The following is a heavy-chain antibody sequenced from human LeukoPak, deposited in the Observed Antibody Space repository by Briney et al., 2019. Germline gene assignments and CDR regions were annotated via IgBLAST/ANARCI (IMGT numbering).Heavy chain of an antibody. D-gene: IGHD5-24*01. Sequence: GGSLRLSCAASGFTFSSYSMNWVRQAPGKGLECVSSISSSSSYIYYADSVKGRFTISRDNAKNSLYLQMNSLRAEDTAVYYCARRPEMAVDYWGQGTLVTVSS. V-gene: IGHV3-21*01. J-gene: IGHJ4*02. CDR1: GFTFSSYS. CDR2: ISSSSSYI. CDR3: ARRPEMAVDY.